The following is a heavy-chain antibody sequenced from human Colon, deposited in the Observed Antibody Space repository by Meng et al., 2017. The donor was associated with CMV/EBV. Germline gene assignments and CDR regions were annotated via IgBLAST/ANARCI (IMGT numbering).Heavy chain of an antibody. CDR1: GFSLRTPEVG. Sequence: HITLTESCPTQVKPTQTLTLTCTFSGFSLRTPEVGVHWIRQPPGKALEWLALIYWDDDNQFRPSLKNRITITKDTSKNQVVLTMTNMDPVDTATYYCAHGRGWLTDYWGQGTLVTVSS. D-gene: IGHD6-19*01. CDR3: AHGRGWLTDY. J-gene: IGHJ4*02. V-gene: IGHV2-5*02. CDR2: IYWDDDN.